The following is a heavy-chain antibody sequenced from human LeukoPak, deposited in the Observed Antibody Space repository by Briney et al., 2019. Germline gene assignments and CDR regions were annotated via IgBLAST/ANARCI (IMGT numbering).Heavy chain of an antibody. CDR1: GFTFSSYG. Sequence: PGGSLRLSCAGSGFTFSSYGMHWVRQAPGKGLEWVAVIWYDGSNKYYADSVKGRFTISRDNSKNTLYLQMNSLRAEDTAVYYCARDFSTGTTTYFDCWGQGTLVTVSS. CDR3: ARDFSTGTTTYFDC. J-gene: IGHJ4*02. D-gene: IGHD1-1*01. CDR2: IWYDGSNK. V-gene: IGHV3-33*08.